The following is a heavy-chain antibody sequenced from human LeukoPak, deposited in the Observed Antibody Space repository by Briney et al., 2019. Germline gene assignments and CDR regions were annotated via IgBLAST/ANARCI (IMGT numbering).Heavy chain of an antibody. CDR1: GGAFSGYY. Sequence: PSETLSLTCAVYGGAFSGYYWSWIRQPPGKGLEWIGEINHSGSTNYNPSLKSRVTISVDTSKNQFSLKLSSVTAADTAVYYCARERPSYYDILTGYYPRSLPYYFDYWGQGTLVTVSS. CDR2: INHSGST. CDR3: ARERPSYYDILTGYYPRSLPYYFDY. V-gene: IGHV4-34*01. D-gene: IGHD3-9*01. J-gene: IGHJ4*02.